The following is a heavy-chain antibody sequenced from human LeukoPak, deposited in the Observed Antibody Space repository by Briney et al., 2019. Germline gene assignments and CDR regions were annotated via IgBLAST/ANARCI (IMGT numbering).Heavy chain of an antibody. CDR1: GYSFTNYW. CDR3: ARGDPGLNY. D-gene: IGHD3-16*01. J-gene: IGHJ4*02. V-gene: IGHV5-51*01. CDR2: IYPGDSDT. Sequence: GESLKISCQGSGYSFTNYWIAWVRQMPGKGLEWMGIIYPGDSDTRVSPSFRGRVTMSADKSISTAYLQWSSLKASDTAMYYCARGDPGLNYWGQGTLVTVSS.